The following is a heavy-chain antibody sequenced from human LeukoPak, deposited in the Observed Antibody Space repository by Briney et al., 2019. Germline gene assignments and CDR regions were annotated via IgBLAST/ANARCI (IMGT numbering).Heavy chain of an antibody. CDR1: GFIFSGSD. V-gene: IGHV3-73*01. CDR2: IRTKLRNYAT. Sequence: GGSLRLSCAPSGFIFSGSDIHWVRQASGRGLEWVGRIRTKLRNYATAYAVSVKGRFTISRDDSGDAAYLQMNSLKTEDTAVYYCTTYISGHYWGQGTLVTVSS. D-gene: IGHD1-20*01. J-gene: IGHJ4*02. CDR3: TTYISGHY.